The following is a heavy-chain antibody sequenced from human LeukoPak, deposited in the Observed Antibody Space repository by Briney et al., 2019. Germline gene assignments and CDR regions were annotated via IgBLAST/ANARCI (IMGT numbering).Heavy chain of an antibody. J-gene: IGHJ6*02. CDR2: ISETGSIM. Sequence: GGSLRLSCAASGFTFSSYSMNWVRQAPGKGLEWVAYISETGSIMYYGDSVRGRFTISRDNPEHSLYLHMNTLRAEDTAVYYCVRDTMGWNYYGLDVWGQGTTVTVSS. D-gene: IGHD3-10*01. CDR1: GFTFSSYS. CDR3: VRDTMGWNYYGLDV. V-gene: IGHV3-48*04.